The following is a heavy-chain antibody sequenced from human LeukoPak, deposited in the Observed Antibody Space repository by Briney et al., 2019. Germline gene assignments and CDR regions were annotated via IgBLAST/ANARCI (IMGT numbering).Heavy chain of an antibody. V-gene: IGHV1-69*13. CDR2: IIPIFGTA. Sequence: SVKVSCKASGGTFSSYAISWVRQAPGQGLEWMGGIIPIFGTANYAQKFQGRVTITADESTSTAYMELSSLRSEDTAVYYCASGYYDSSGYSRIYYYYYYMDVWGKGTTVTISS. D-gene: IGHD3-22*01. J-gene: IGHJ6*03. CDR3: ASGYYDSSGYSRIYYYYYYMDV. CDR1: GGTFSSYA.